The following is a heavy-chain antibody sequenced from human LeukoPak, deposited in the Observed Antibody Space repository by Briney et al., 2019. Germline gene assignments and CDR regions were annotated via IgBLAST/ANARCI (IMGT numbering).Heavy chain of an antibody. J-gene: IGHJ1*01. CDR3: AKDAQRGFDYSNSLQH. CDR1: KFTFSHYA. D-gene: IGHD4-11*01. Sequence: AGGSLRLSCAASKFTFSHYAMHWVRQAPGKGLEWVAVIWNDGSDKYYADSVKGRFTVSRDNSRNISYLQMDSLRAEDTGVYYCAKDAQRGFDYSNSLQHWGPGTLVTVSS. V-gene: IGHV3-33*06. CDR2: IWNDGSDK.